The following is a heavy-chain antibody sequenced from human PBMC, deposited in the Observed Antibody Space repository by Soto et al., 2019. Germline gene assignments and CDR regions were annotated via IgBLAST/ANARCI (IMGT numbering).Heavy chain of an antibody. CDR3: ARALGSRENSS. D-gene: IGHD3-10*01. J-gene: IGHJ5*02. Sequence: EVQLVESGGGLVQPGGSLRLSCVASGFTYASYWMNWVRQAPGKGLEWVAHIKKDGSEEYYVDSVKGRFTISRDNAKHSLYPYMNSQRAEDTAVYYWARALGSRENSSWGRGTLVTVSS. CDR1: GFTYASYW. V-gene: IGHV3-7*01. CDR2: IKKDGSEE.